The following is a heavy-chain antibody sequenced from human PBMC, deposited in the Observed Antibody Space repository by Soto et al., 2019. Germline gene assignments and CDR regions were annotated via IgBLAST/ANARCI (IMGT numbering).Heavy chain of an antibody. CDR1: GFTFILYS. CDR2: ISSSSSTI. CDR3: ARGAYYYDSSGLSY. Sequence: GGSLRLSCAASGFTFILYSMNWVRQAPGKGLEWVSYISSSSSTIYYADSVKGRFTISRDNAKNSLYLQMNSLRAEDTAVYYCARGAYYYDSSGLSYWGQGTLVTVSS. J-gene: IGHJ4*02. D-gene: IGHD3-22*01. V-gene: IGHV3-48*01.